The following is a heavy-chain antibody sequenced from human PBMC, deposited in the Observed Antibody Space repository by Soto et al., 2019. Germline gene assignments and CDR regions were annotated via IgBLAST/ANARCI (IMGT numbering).Heavy chain of an antibody. Sequence: PGESLKISCKGSGYSFSIYWIAWVRHMPGKGLEWMGIIYPGDSDTRYSPSFQGQVTISADKSIDTAYLQWSSLKASDTAMYYCARGNGMDVWGQGTTVTVSS. V-gene: IGHV5-51*01. CDR1: GYSFSIYW. CDR2: IYPGDSDT. CDR3: ARGNGMDV. J-gene: IGHJ6*02.